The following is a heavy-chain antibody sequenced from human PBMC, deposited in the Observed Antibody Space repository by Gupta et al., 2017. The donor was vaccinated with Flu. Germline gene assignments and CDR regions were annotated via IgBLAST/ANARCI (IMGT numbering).Heavy chain of an antibody. V-gene: IGHV4-39*01. CDR3: ARQDSSSWFSDYSHYYMDV. CDR1: GGSVSRPTHC. J-gene: IGHJ6*03. CDR2: LYPRGSN. Sequence: QVQLQESGPGLVKPSETLSLTCTVSGGSVSRPTHCWGWIRQAPRKGLECIGSLYPRGSNSYNPSLESRVTISVDTSKNQFSLKLSSVTAADTAVYYCARQDSSSWFSDYSHYYMDVWGKGTSVTVSS. D-gene: IGHD6-13*01.